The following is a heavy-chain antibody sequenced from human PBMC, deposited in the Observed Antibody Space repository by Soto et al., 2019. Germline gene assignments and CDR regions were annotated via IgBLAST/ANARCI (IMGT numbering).Heavy chain of an antibody. CDR1: GGSFSGHS. J-gene: IGHJ4*02. CDR2: IDHSGIT. CDR3: VRGPYNYNSRYFDY. V-gene: IGHV4-34*01. D-gene: IGHD1-1*01. Sequence: PSQTLSLTCAVYGGSFSGHSWTWIRQSPGKGLEWIGDIDHSGITNYNPSVESRVSMSVDTSKNQFSLRLYSVTAADTAVYYCVRGPYNYNSRYFDYWGQGTLVTVSS.